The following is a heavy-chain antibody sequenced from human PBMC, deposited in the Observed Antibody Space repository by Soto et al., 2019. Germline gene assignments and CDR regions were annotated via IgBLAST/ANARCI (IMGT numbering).Heavy chain of an antibody. D-gene: IGHD6-19*01. J-gene: IGHJ6*02. Sequence: GGSLRLSCAASGFTFSSYDMHWVRQATGKGLEWVSAIGTAGDTYYPGSVKGRFTISRENAKNSLYLQMNSLRAEDTAVYYCARAIAVAETWGLYYYGMDVWGQGTTVTVS. CDR2: IGTAGDT. CDR1: GFTFSSYD. CDR3: ARAIAVAETWGLYYYGMDV. V-gene: IGHV3-13*01.